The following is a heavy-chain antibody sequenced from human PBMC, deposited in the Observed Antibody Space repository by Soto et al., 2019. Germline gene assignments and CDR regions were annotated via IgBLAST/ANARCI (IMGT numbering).Heavy chain of an antibody. CDR3: AKDRTSFSGYDPNLDY. J-gene: IGHJ4*02. V-gene: IGHV3-30*18. Sequence: VQLVESGGGVVQPGRSLRLSCAASGFTFSSYGMHWVRQAPGKGLEWVAVISYDGSNKYYADSVKGRFTISRDNSKNTLYLQMNSLRAEDTAVYYCAKDRTSFSGYDPNLDYWGQGTLVTVSS. CDR1: GFTFSSYG. D-gene: IGHD5-12*01. CDR2: ISYDGSNK.